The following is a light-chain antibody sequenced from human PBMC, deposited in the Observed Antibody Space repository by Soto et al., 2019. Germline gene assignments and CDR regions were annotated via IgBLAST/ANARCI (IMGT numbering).Light chain of an antibody. Sequence: DIVMTQSPDSLAVSLGERATVNCKSSQNVLYSSNNKNYLAWYQQRPGQPPKLLIYWASTRESGVPDRFSGSGSGTDSTLTISSLQAEDVAVYYCQQYYTTPYTFGQGTKVEI. V-gene: IGKV4-1*01. CDR3: QQYYTTPYT. J-gene: IGKJ2*01. CDR1: QNVLYSSNNKNY. CDR2: WAS.